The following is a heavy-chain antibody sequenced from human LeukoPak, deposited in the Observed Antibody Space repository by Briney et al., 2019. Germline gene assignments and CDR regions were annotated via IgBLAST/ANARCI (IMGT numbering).Heavy chain of an antibody. CDR1: GYTFTSYG. CDR3: ARDRPPYYYDSSGSPDAFDI. CDR2: IIPIFGTA. J-gene: IGHJ3*02. Sequence: GASVKVSCKASGYTFTSYGISWVRQAPGQGLEWMGGIIPIFGTANYAQKFQGRVTITADKSTSTAYMELSSLRSEDTAVYYCARDRPPYYYDSSGSPDAFDIWGQGTMVTVSS. D-gene: IGHD3-22*01. V-gene: IGHV1-69*06.